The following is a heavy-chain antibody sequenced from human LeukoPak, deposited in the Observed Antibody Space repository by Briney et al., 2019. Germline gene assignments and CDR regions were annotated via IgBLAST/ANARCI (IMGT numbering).Heavy chain of an antibody. CDR3: ARGIPSSTSCYADP. Sequence: SETLSLTCTVSGGSISSGDYYWGWIRQSPGKGLEWIGYIYYSGSTYYNPSLRSRVTISVDTSKNQFSLKLSSVTAADTAVYYCARGIPSSTSCYADPWGQGTLVTVSS. V-gene: IGHV4-30-4*01. J-gene: IGHJ5*02. CDR1: GGSISSGDYY. CDR2: IYYSGST. D-gene: IGHD2-2*01.